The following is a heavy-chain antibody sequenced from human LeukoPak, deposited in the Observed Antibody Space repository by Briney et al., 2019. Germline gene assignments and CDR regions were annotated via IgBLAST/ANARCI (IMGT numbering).Heavy chain of an antibody. V-gene: IGHV1-2*02. Sequence: ASVKVSCKASGYTFTGYYMHWVRQAPGQGLEWMGWINPNSGGTNYAQKFQGRVTMTRDTSISTAYMELSRLRSDDTAVYYCARATGPMYYYDSSGYPRSFDYWGQGTLVTVSS. D-gene: IGHD3-22*01. J-gene: IGHJ4*02. CDR3: ARATGPMYYYDSSGYPRSFDY. CDR2: INPNSGGT. CDR1: GYTFTGYY.